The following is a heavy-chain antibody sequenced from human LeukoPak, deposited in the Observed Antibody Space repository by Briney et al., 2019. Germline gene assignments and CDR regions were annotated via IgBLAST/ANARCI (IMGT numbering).Heavy chain of an antibody. D-gene: IGHD2-15*01. Sequence: PLETLSLTCAVYGGSFSGYYWSWIRQPPGKGLEWIGEINHSGSTNYNPSLKSRVTISVDTSKNQFSLKLSSVTAADTAVYYCARGYLSGSCYSDWGQGTLVTVSS. CDR2: INHSGST. J-gene: IGHJ4*02. V-gene: IGHV4-34*01. CDR3: ARGYLSGSCYSD. CDR1: GGSFSGYY.